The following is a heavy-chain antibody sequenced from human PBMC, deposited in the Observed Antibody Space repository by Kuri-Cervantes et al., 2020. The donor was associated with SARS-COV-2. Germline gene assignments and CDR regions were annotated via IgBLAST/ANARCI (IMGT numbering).Heavy chain of an antibody. CDR1: GFTFSSYA. CDR3: AREGSCSSTSCPSDY. CDR2: ISSNGGST. D-gene: IGHD2-2*01. J-gene: IGHJ4*02. Sequence: GESLKISCAGSGFTFSSYAVHWVRQAPGKGLEYVSAISSNGGSTYYANSVKGRFTISRDNSKNTLYLQMGSLRAEDMAVYYCAREGSCSSTSCPSDYWGQGTLVTVSS. V-gene: IGHV3-64*01.